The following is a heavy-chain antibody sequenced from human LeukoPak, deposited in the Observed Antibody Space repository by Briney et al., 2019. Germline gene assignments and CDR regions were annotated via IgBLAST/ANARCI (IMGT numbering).Heavy chain of an antibody. D-gene: IGHD5-24*01. V-gene: IGHV3-30*18. CDR1: GFTFSSYG. CDR2: ISYDGSNK. Sequence: GGALRLSCAASGFTFSSYGMHWVRQAPGKGLEWVAVISYDGSNKYYADSVKGRFTISRDNSKNTLYLQMNSLRAEDTAVYYCAKDLVPRDNYYFDCWGQGTLVTVSS. CDR3: AKDLVPRDNYYFDC. J-gene: IGHJ4*02.